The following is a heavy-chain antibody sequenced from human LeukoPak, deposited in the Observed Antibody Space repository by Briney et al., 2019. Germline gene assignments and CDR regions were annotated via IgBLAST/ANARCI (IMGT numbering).Heavy chain of an antibody. V-gene: IGHV4-59*08. CDR2: IYSSGTT. CDR3: ARGRAWELPDYFQL. Sequence: SETLSLTCTVSGGSISDYYRGWIRQPPGKGLQWIGYIYSSGTTKYNPSLKSRVTISLDMPNNQFSLILTSVTAADTAVYYCARGRAWELPDYFQLWGQGTLVTVSS. J-gene: IGHJ1*01. CDR1: GGSISDYY. D-gene: IGHD1-26*01.